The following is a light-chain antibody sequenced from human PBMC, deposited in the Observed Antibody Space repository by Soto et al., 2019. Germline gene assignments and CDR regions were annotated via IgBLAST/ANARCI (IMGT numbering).Light chain of an antibody. J-gene: IGKJ4*01. CDR3: QQRSNWTPLT. Sequence: EIVLTQSPATLSLSPGERATLSCRASQSVSSYLAWYQQKPGQAPRLLIYDASNRATGIPARFSGSGSGTDFTVTISSLEPDDFAVYYCQQRSNWTPLTFGGGTKVEIK. CDR2: DAS. V-gene: IGKV3-11*01. CDR1: QSVSSY.